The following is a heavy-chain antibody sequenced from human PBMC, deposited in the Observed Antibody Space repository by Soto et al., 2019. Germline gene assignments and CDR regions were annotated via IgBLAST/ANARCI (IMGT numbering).Heavy chain of an antibody. J-gene: IGHJ5*02. CDR1: GFSLTTRGVG. CDR3: AHIPNHYQYDWFDP. D-gene: IGHD3-16*01. V-gene: IGHV2-5*02. CDR2: IYWDDDK. Sequence: QITLKESGPTLVKPTQTLTLTCTFSGFSLTTRGVGVGWIRQPPGKALECLALIYWDDDKRYSPSLQSRLSIXKXTXXNQVVLTMTNVDPVDTATHYCAHIPNHYQYDWFDPWGQGTLVSVSS.